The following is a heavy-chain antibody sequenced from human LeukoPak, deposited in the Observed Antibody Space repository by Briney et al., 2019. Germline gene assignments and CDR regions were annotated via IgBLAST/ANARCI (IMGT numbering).Heavy chain of an antibody. J-gene: IGHJ4*02. CDR2: ISSSSYI. V-gene: IGHV3-69-1*01. CDR1: GFTFGDYA. Sequence: GGSLRLSCTASGFTFGDYAMSWFRQAPGKGLEWVSSISSSSYIYYADSVKGRFTISRDNAKTSLYLQMNSLRAEDTAVYYCARDPGLLWSGESKEGFDYWGQGTLVTVSS. D-gene: IGHD3-10*01. CDR3: ARDPGLLWSGESKEGFDY.